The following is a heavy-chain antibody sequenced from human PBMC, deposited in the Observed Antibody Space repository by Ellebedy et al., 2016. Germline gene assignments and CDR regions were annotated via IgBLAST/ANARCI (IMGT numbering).Heavy chain of an antibody. CDR1: GGSVSSGSYY. Sequence: SETLSLTXTVSGGSVSSGSYYWSWIRQPPGKGLEWIGYIYYSGSTNYNPSLKSRVTISVDTSKNQFSLKLSSVTAADTAVYYCAREIRGGYFDYWGQGTLVTVSS. V-gene: IGHV4-61*01. J-gene: IGHJ4*02. CDR3: AREIRGGYFDY. CDR2: IYYSGST. D-gene: IGHD3-3*01.